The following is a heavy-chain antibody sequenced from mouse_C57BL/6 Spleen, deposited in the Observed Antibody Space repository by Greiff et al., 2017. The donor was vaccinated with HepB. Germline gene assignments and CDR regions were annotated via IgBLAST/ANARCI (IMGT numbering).Heavy chain of an antibody. J-gene: IGHJ3*01. Sequence: QVQLQQPGAELVKPGASVKLSCKASGYTFTSYWMQWVKQRPGQGLEWIGEIDPSDSYTNYNQKFKGKATLTVDTSSSTAYMQLSSLTSEDSAVYYCARSVYYYGSSYPTWFAYWGQGTLVTVSA. CDR1: GYTFTSYW. CDR2: IDPSDSYT. D-gene: IGHD1-1*01. CDR3: ARSVYYYGSSYPTWFAY. V-gene: IGHV1-50*01.